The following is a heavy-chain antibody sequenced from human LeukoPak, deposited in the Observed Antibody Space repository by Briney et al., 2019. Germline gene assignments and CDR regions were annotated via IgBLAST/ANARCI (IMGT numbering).Heavy chain of an antibody. J-gene: IGHJ4*02. CDR3: AKAFGSSWYKIDY. D-gene: IGHD6-13*01. V-gene: IGHV3-33*06. Sequence: GGSLRLSCAASGFTFSSYGMHWVRQAPGKGLEWVAVIWYDGSNKYYADSVKGRFTISRDNSKNTLYLQMNSLRAEDTAVYYCAKAFGSSWYKIDYWGQGTLVTVSS. CDR1: GFTFSSYG. CDR2: IWYDGSNK.